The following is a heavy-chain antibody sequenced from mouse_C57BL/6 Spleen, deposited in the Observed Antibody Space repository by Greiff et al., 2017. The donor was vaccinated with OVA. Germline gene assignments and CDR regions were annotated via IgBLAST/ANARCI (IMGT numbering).Heavy chain of an antibody. V-gene: IGHV5-4*03. CDR1: GFTFSSYA. J-gene: IGHJ1*03. CDR3: AAERNWYFDV. Sequence: EVKLMESGGGLVKPGGSLKLSCAASGFTFSSYAMSWVRQTPEKRLEWVATISDGGSYTYYPDNVKGRFTISRDNAKNNLYLQMSHLKSEDTAMYYCAAERNWYFDVWGTGTTVTVSS. CDR2: ISDGGSYT.